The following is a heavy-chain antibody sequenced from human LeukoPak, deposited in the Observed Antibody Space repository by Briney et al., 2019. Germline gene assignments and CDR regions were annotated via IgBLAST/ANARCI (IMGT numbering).Heavy chain of an antibody. D-gene: IGHD1-26*01. CDR3: AKDPKWGRKITPQGY. CDR1: GVTFSSYA. J-gene: IGHJ4*02. CDR2: ISGSGGST. V-gene: IGHV3-23*01. Sequence: TGGSLRLSCAAAGVTFSSYARGGARRPPGKGRPWGLAISGSGGSTYYADSVKGRFTISRDNSKNTLYLQMNSLRAEDTAVYYCAKDPKWGRKITPQGYWGQGTLVTVSS.